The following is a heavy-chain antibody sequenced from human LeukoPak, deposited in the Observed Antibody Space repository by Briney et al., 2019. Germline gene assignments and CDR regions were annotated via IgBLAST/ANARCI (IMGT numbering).Heavy chain of an antibody. J-gene: IGHJ4*02. D-gene: IGHD2-2*01. CDR1: GYTFTGYY. V-gene: IGHV1-2*02. CDR2: INPNSGGT. CDR3: ARGTDYQLPLLDC. Sequence: ASVKVSCKASGYTFTGYYMHWVRQAPGQGLEWMGWINPNSGGTNYAQKFQGRVTMTRDTSISTAYMELSSLRSKDTAVYYCARGTDYQLPLLDCWGQGTLVTVSS.